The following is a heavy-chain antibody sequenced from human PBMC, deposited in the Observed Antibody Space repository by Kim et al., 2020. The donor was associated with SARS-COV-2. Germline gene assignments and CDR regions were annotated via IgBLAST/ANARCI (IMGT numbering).Heavy chain of an antibody. J-gene: IGHJ4*02. CDR2: TYYRSKWYN. D-gene: IGHD6-13*01. CDR1: GDSVSSNSAA. V-gene: IGHV6-1*01. CDR3: ARDEVVAFATSSSFRY. Sequence: SQTLSLTCAISGDSVSSNSAAWNWIRQSPSRGLEWLGRTYYRSKWYNDYAVSVKSRITINPDTSKNQFSLQLNSVTPEDTAVYYCARDEVVAFATSSSFRYWGQGTLVTVAS.